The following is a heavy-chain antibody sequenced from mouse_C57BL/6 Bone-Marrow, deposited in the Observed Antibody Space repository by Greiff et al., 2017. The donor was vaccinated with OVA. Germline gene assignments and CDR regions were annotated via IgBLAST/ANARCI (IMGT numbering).Heavy chain of an antibody. CDR3: ANAIVPEPHLFAY. V-gene: IGHV1-55*01. J-gene: IGHJ3*01. CDR1: GYTFPSYW. Sequence: VQLQQPGAELVQPGASVQMSCKASGYTFPSYWITWVKQRPGQDLEWIGDIYPGSGSTNYNEKFKSKATLTVDTSSSTAYMQHSSLPSEDSAVYYCANAIVPEPHLFAYWGHGNLVPVSA. D-gene: IGHD6-1*01. CDR2: IYPGSGST.